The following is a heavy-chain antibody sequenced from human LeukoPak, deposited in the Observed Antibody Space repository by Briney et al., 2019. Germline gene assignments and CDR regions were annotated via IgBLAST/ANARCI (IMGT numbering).Heavy chain of an antibody. J-gene: IGHJ4*02. CDR3: ARDPNHYYDSSAYYGDY. CDR1: GYTFTSIG. Sequence: ASVKVSCKASGYTFTSIGISWVRQAPGQGLEWMGWINTNTGNPTYAQGFTGRFVFSLDTSVSTAYLQISSLKAEDTAVYYCARDPNHYYDSSAYYGDYWGQGTLVTVSS. D-gene: IGHD3-22*01. V-gene: IGHV7-4-1*02. CDR2: INTNTGNP.